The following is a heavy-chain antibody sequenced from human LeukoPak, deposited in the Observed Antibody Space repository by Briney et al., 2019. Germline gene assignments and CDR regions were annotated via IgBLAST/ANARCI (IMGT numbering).Heavy chain of an antibody. CDR1: GFTFSSYG. V-gene: IGHV3-23*01. J-gene: IGHJ4*02. D-gene: IGHD3-22*01. Sequence: GGSLRLSCAASGFTFSSYGMSWVRQAPGKGLEWVSAISSSGGSTYYADSVKGRFTISRDNSKNTLYLQMNSLRAEDTAVYYCAKGETSYYDSSGLYPYLNWGQGTLVTVSS. CDR2: ISSSGGST. CDR3: AKGETSYYDSSGLYPYLN.